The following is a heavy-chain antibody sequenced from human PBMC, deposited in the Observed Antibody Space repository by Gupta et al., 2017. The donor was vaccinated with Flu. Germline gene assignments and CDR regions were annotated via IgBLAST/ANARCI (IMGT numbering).Heavy chain of an antibody. CDR2: IYHSGST. CDR1: GDSISNSNW. D-gene: IGHD1-1*01. Sequence: QVQLQESGPGLVKPSGTLSLICAISGDSISNSNWWVWVRQPPGRGLEWIGEIYHSGSTNYNPSLKSRISMSVDKSKNQFSLILTSVIAADTAVYYGARQPDIISASGIDSWGQGTLVTVSS. CDR3: ARQPDIISASGIDS. J-gene: IGHJ4*02. V-gene: IGHV4-4*02.